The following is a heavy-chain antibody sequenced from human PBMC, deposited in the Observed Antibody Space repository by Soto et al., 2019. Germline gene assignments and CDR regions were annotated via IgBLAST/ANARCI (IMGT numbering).Heavy chain of an antibody. Sequence: KVSCPASGYTFSRYASHWARRSPGQRLEWIEKINAANGDTKYSPKFQGRVTITRDTSASTAYMELSLLRSEDTAVYYCVRRHVSASGIDWFDPRLQGTLVTGSS. CDR3: VRRHVSASGIDWFDP. CDR2: INAANGDT. D-gene: IGHD6-13*01. CDR1: GYTFSRYA. J-gene: IGHJ5*02. V-gene: IGHV1-3*01.